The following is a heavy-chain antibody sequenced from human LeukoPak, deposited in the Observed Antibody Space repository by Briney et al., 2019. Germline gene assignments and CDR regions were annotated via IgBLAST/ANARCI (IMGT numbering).Heavy chain of an antibody. CDR3: AKDLGVLRSGERHPDNWFDS. J-gene: IGHJ5*01. CDR2: IWSDGSRK. Sequence: GGSPRLSCAASGFTFTNFAMHWVRQAPGKGLVWVAVIWSDGSRKEYIDSVKDRFTVSRDNSKNTLYLQMNSLRAEDTALYFCAKDLGVLRSGERHPDNWFDSWGQGTLVTFSS. CDR1: GFTFTNFA. D-gene: IGHD1-1*01. V-gene: IGHV3-33*06.